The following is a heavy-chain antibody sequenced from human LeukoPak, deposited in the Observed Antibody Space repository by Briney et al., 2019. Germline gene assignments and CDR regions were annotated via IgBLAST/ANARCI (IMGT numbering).Heavy chain of an antibody. J-gene: IGHJ5*02. Sequence: SETLSLTCTVSGGSISSYYWSWIRQPPGKGLEWIGYIYYSGSTNYNPSLKSRATISVDTSKNQFSLKLSSVTAADTAVYYCARFPSAAQDLWGQGTLVTVSS. CDR1: GGSISSYY. D-gene: IGHD2-2*01. V-gene: IGHV4-59*01. CDR3: ARFPSAAQDL. CDR2: IYYSGST.